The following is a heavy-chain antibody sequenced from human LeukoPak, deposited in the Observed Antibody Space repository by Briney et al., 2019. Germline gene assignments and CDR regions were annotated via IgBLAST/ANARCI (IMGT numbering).Heavy chain of an antibody. J-gene: IGHJ5*02. D-gene: IGHD3-3*02. CDR3: ARININHILIDWFDP. V-gene: IGHV3-53*01. Sequence: GGSLRLSCAASGFTVSNNYMTWVRQAPGKGLEWVSVIYNGGGTYYANSVKGRFTISRDGSKNTLYLQMNSLRAEDTAVYYCARININHILIDWFDPWGQGILVTVSS. CDR1: GFTVSNNY. CDR2: IYNGGGT.